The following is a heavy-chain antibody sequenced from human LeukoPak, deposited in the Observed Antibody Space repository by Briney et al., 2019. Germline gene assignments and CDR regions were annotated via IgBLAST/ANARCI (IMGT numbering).Heavy chain of an antibody. CDR2: ISSSSSYI. D-gene: IGHD5-18*01. Sequence: GGSLRLSCAASGFTFSSYSMNWVRQAPGKGLEWVSSISSSSSYIYYADSVKGRFTISRDNAKNSLYLQMNSLRAEDTAVYYCARDPEGYSYGYGSYFDYWGQGTLVTVSS. J-gene: IGHJ4*02. V-gene: IGHV3-21*01. CDR3: ARDPEGYSYGYGSYFDY. CDR1: GFTFSSYS.